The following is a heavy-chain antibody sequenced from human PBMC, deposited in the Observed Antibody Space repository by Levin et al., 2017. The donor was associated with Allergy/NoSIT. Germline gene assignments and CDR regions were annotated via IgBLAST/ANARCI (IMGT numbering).Heavy chain of an antibody. CDR3: TRDPQLLYGTPRNSFDY. CDR2: IRSKAYGGTT. Sequence: GESLKISCTASGFTFGDYAMSWFRQAPGKGLEWVGCIRSKAYGGTTEYAASVKGRFTISRDDSKSIAYLQMNSLKTEDTAVYYCTRDPQLLYGTPRNSFDYWGQGTLVTVSS. V-gene: IGHV3-49*03. J-gene: IGHJ4*02. CDR1: GFTFGDYA. D-gene: IGHD2-2*02.